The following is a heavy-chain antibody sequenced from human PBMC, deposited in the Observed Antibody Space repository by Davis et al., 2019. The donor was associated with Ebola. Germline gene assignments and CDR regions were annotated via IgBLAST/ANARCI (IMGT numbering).Heavy chain of an antibody. V-gene: IGHV4-34*01. CDR1: GGSISSYY. CDR3: ARDGTGTGTQIDY. D-gene: IGHD7-27*01. Sequence: MPSETLSLTCTVSGGSISSYYWSWIRQPPGKGLEWIGEINHSGSTNYNPSLKSRVTISVDKSKNQFSLKLSSVTAADTAVYYCARDGTGTGTQIDYWGQGTLVTVSS. CDR2: INHSGST. J-gene: IGHJ4*02.